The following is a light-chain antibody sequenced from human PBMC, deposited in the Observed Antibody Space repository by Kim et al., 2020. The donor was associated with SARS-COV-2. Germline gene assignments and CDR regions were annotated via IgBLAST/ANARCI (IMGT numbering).Light chain of an antibody. Sequence: SASLVDRVTIACRASQNIDYWLAWYQQKPGKAPNLLIYKASTLHSGVPSRFSGTGSGTEFTLTISSLQPDDFATYYCQQYTTSWTFGQGTKVDIK. CDR2: KAS. V-gene: IGKV1-5*03. CDR1: QNIDYW. CDR3: QQYTTSWT. J-gene: IGKJ1*01.